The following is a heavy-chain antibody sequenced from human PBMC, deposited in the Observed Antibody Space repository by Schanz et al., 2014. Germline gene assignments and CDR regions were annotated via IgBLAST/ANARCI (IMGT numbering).Heavy chain of an antibody. Sequence: EVQLVESGGGLVEPGGSLRLSCSGSGFTFSEVYMSWVRQAPGKGLEWVSSISSSSSYIYYADSVKGRFTISRDNAKSSLFLQMNSLRAEDTAVYYCAKDTRMTPAGTGVFFDYWGQGTLVTVSS. CDR3: AKDTRMTPAGTGVFFDY. D-gene: IGHD6-13*01. J-gene: IGHJ4*02. CDR2: ISSSSSYI. CDR1: GFTFSEVY. V-gene: IGHV3-21*04.